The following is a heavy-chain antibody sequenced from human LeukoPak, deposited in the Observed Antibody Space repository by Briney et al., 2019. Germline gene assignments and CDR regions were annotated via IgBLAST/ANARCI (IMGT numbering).Heavy chain of an antibody. CDR2: LNHSGST. D-gene: IGHD3-9*01. V-gene: IGHV4-34*01. CDR3: AKARRDIRYFDSGAAFDI. J-gene: IGHJ3*02. Sequence: SETLSLTCAVYGGSFSGYYWIWIRQPPGKGLEWIGELNHSGSTNYNPSLKSRVTISVDTSKNQFSLKLSSVAAADTAVYYFAKARRDIRYFDSGAAFDIWGQGTMVTVSS. CDR1: GGSFSGYY.